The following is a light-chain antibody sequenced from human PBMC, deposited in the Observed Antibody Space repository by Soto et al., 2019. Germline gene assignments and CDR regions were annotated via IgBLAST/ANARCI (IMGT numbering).Light chain of an antibody. CDR3: QHYNSYSEA. Sequence: DIQMTQSPSTLSGSVGDRGTITCRASQTISSWLAWYQQKQGKAPKLLIYKASTLKSGVPSRFSGSGSGTEFTLNISSLQPDDFAPYYCQHYNSYSEAFGQGTKVNLK. V-gene: IGKV1-5*03. CDR2: KAS. J-gene: IGKJ1*01. CDR1: QTISSW.